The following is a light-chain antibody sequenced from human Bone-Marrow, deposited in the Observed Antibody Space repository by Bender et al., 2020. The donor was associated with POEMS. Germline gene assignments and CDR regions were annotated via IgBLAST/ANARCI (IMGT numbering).Light chain of an antibody. CDR1: SSDVGGYNL. CDR3: CSYGGRDITWV. V-gene: IGLV2-23*01. Sequence: QSALTQPPSVSGSPEQSITIPCTGTSSDVGGYNLVSWYQQKPGKAPKLLIYEDNKRPSGVSDRFSGSKSGNTASLTISGLQAGDEADYYCCSYGGRDITWVFGGGTKLTVL. J-gene: IGLJ3*02. CDR2: EDN.